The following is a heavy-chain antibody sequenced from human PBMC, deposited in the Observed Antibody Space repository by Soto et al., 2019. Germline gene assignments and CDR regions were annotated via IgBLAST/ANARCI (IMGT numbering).Heavy chain of an antibody. J-gene: IGHJ6*02. CDR3: STMGHCSNGVCSYYYYGMDV. D-gene: IGHD2-8*01. CDR2: IKSKIDGGTS. CDR1: GFTFSHAW. Sequence: GGSLRLSCGASGFTFSHAWMNWVRQAPGKGLEWVGRIKSKIDGGTSDYAAPVKGRFSISRDDSKDTLFLQMNSLKTEDTAVYFCSTMGHCSNGVCSYYYYGMDVWGLGTTVTVSS. V-gene: IGHV3-15*07.